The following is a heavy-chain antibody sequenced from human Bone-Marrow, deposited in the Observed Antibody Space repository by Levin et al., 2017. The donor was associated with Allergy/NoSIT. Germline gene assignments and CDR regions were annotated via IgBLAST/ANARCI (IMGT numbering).Heavy chain of an antibody. J-gene: IGHJ4*02. Sequence: PGGSLRLSCVASGFTFSRHWMHWVRQAPGKGLVWVSRINAEGTTTSYADSVKGRFTISRDNAKNTLFLQMTNLGAEDTAVYHCARVGEVHYDISGFDFWGLGTLVTVSS. D-gene: IGHD3-22*01. V-gene: IGHV3-74*01. CDR3: ARVGEVHYDISGFDF. CDR2: INAEGTTT. CDR1: GFTFSRHW.